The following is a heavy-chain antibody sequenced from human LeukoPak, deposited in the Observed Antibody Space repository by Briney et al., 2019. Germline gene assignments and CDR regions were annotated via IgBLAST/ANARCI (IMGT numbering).Heavy chain of an antibody. CDR1: GYSFTSYW. D-gene: IGHD1-7*01. V-gene: IGHV5-51*01. CDR3: ARLSITGTHTGMNWFDP. CDR2: IYPGDSDT. J-gene: IGHJ5*02. Sequence: GESLKISCKGSGYSFTSYWIGWVRQMPGKGLEWMGIIYPGDSDTRYSPSFQGQVTISADKSISTAYLQWSSLKASDTAMYYCARLSITGTHTGMNWFDPWGQGTLVTVSS.